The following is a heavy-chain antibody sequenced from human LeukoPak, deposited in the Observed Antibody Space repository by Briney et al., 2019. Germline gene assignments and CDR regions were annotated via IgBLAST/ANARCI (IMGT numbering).Heavy chain of an antibody. CDR2: ISPGASAP. CDR3: ARLDCSGGSCYSHFDS. Sequence: GESLQISCEGAGSICTSYWSGWGRPVGGKGQGWGGIISPGASAPQSSPSFQGQVTISADKFTSTAYLQWSRLKASDTGMYYCARLDCSGGSCYSHFDSWGPGPLVTVS. CDR1: GSICTSYW. D-gene: IGHD2-15*01. V-gene: IGHV5-51*01. J-gene: IGHJ4*02.